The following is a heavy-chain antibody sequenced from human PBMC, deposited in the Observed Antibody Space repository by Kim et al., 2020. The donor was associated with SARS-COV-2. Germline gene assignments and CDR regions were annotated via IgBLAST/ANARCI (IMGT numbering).Heavy chain of an antibody. Sequence: SETLSLTCSVSGGSISSGGYYWSWIRQHPGKGLEWIGYIYYSGTTYYNPSRKSRVTISVDTSRNQFSLTLSSVTAADTAVYYCARGGTRYCSTTWGQGTLVTVSS. V-gene: IGHV4-31*03. J-gene: IGHJ4*02. CDR2: IYYSGTT. CDR3: ARGGTRYCSTT. CDR1: GGSISSGGYY. D-gene: IGHD2-2*01.